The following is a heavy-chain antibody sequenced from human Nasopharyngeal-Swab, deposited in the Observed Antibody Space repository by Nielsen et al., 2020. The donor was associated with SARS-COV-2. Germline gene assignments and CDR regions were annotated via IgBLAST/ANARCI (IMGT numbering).Heavy chain of an antibody. V-gene: IGHV2-26*01. Sequence: RQAPGKALEWLAHIFSSDEKSYSTSLKSRLTISKDTSKSQVVLTMTNMDPVDTATYYCARIDYDYVWGSYRYTGGYFDYWGQGTLVTVSS. J-gene: IGHJ4*02. CDR2: IFSSDEK. CDR3: ARIDYDYVWGSYRYTGGYFDY. D-gene: IGHD3-16*02.